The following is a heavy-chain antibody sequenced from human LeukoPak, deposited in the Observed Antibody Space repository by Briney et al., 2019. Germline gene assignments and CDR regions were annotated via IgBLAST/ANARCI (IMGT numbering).Heavy chain of an antibody. V-gene: IGHV3-74*01. CDR1: GFSISNFW. CDR2: INSDGSST. D-gene: IGHD2-21*02. Sequence: GESLKISCAASGFSISNFWMHWVRQAPGKGLVWVSRINSDGSSTTYADSVKGRFTISRDNAKNTLYLQANSLRAEDTAVYYCARGAARCSGGHCFPDWGRGTLVTVSS. J-gene: IGHJ4*02. CDR3: ARGAARCSGGHCFPD.